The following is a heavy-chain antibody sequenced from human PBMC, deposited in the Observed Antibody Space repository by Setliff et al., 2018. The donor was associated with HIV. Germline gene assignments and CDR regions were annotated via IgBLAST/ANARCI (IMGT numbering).Heavy chain of an antibody. Sequence: SETLSLTCAVSGYSVSSGYFWGWIRQPPGKGLEWIGYIYYSVSTKYNPSLKSRVSMSIDTSKNQFSLKMSAVTAADTAVYYCARGRGSYWGQGTLVTVSS. CDR2: IYYSVST. V-gene: IGHV4-38-2*01. D-gene: IGHD1-26*01. CDR1: GYSVSSGYF. CDR3: ARGRGSY. J-gene: IGHJ4*02.